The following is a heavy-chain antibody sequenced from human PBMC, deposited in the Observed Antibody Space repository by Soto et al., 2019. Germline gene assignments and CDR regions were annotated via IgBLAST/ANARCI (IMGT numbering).Heavy chain of an antibody. J-gene: IGHJ5*02. Sequence: ASVKVSCKASGYTFTGYYMHWVRQAPGQGLEWMGWINPNSGGTNYAQKFQGRVTMTRDTSISTAYMELSRLRSDDTAVYYCARGDIVLMVYAMGSMYNWFDPWGQGTLVTVSS. V-gene: IGHV1-2*02. CDR2: INPNSGGT. D-gene: IGHD2-8*01. CDR1: GYTFTGYY. CDR3: ARGDIVLMVYAMGSMYNWFDP.